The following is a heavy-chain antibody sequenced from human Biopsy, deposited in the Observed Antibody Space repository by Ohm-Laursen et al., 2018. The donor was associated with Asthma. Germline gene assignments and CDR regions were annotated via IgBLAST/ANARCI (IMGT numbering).Heavy chain of an antibody. D-gene: IGHD3-10*01. Sequence: ASVKVSCKTSGYTFNSAGITWVRQAPGQGLEWMGWISVYNGNTKVAQKLQDRVTMITDTSTSTAYMELRSLRSDDPAVYFCARAVDYSHYYGIGVWGQGTTVTAS. CDR1: GYTFNSAG. CDR3: ARAVDYSHYYGIGV. J-gene: IGHJ6*02. CDR2: ISVYNGNT. V-gene: IGHV1-18*01.